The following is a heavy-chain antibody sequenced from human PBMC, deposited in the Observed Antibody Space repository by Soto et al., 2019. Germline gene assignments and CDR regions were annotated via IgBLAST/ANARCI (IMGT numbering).Heavy chain of an antibody. D-gene: IGHD2-15*01. J-gene: IGHJ4*02. CDR1: GFTFSSYG. CDR2: IWYDGSNK. Sequence: PGGSLRLSCAASGFTFSSYGMHWVRQAPGKGLEWVAVIWYDGSNKYYADSVKGRFTISRDNSKNTLYLQMNSLRAEDTAVYYCARDQADCSGGSCFGVPVGYWGQGTLVTVSS. CDR3: ARDQADCSGGSCFGVPVGY. V-gene: IGHV3-33*01.